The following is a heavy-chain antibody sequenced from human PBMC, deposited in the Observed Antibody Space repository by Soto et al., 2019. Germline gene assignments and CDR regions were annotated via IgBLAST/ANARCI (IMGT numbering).Heavy chain of an antibody. CDR1: GFTFSSYA. J-gene: IGHJ6*02. D-gene: IGHD2-2*01. CDR2: ISYDGSNK. V-gene: IGHV3-30-3*01. CDR3: ARALGYCSSTTCYYYYYGMDV. Sequence: GGSLRLSCAASGFTFSSYAMHWVRRAPGKGLEWVAVISYDGSNKYYADSVKGRFTISRDNSKNTLYLQMNSLRAEDTAVYYCARALGYCSSTTCYYYYYGMDVWGQGTTVTVSS.